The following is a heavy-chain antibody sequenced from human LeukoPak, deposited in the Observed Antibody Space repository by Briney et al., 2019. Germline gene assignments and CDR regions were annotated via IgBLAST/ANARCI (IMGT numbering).Heavy chain of an antibody. CDR1: GYSFTTYW. J-gene: IGHJ6*02. CDR2: IYPADSTA. Sequence: GESLKISCMASGYSFTTYWIGWVRQMPGKGLEWVGIIYPADSTAHYSPSFQGQVTISVDKSINTAYLQWSRLKASDTAMYYCARGSPDTYGMDVWGQGTTVTVSS. D-gene: IGHD2-15*01. CDR3: ARGSPDTYGMDV. V-gene: IGHV5-51*01.